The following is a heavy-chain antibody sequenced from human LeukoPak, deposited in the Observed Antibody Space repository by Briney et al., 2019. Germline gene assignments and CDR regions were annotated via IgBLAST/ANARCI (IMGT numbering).Heavy chain of an antibody. J-gene: IGHJ4*02. D-gene: IGHD6-13*01. V-gene: IGHV3-23*01. Sequence: PGGSLRLSCAASGFXFSSYAMSWVRQAPGKGLEWVSAISGSGGSTYYADSVKGRFTISRDNSKNTLYLQMNSLRAEDTAVYYCAKYRRYSSSWFDYWGQGTLVTVSS. CDR3: AKYRRYSSSWFDY. CDR2: ISGSGGST. CDR1: GFXFSSYA.